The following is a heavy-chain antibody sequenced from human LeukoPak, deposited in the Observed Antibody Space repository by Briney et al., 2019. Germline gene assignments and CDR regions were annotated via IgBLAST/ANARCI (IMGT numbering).Heavy chain of an antibody. CDR2: ISTASSYI. J-gene: IGHJ3*02. D-gene: IGHD2-2*01. Sequence: PGGSLRLSCTVSEFTLSSYNMNWVRQAPGKGLQWVSSISTASSYIYYADSVRGRFTISRDNAKNSLYLQMNSLRAEDTAVYYCTRLRGYCSSTTCQGTFDIWGQGTMVTVSS. CDR3: TRLRGYCSSTTCQGTFDI. V-gene: IGHV3-21*01. CDR1: EFTLSSYN.